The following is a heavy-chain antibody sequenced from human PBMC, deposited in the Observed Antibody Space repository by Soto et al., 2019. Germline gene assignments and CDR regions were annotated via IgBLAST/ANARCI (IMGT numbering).Heavy chain of an antibody. D-gene: IGHD1-7*01. CDR2: IYYSGST. V-gene: IGHV4-59*01. Sequence: PSETLSLTCTVSGGSISSYYWSWIRQPPGKGLEWIGYIYYSGSTNYNPSLKSRFTISVDTSKNQFSLKLSSVTAADTAVYYCARDRPPPVTGTKTASNWFDPWGQGTRVTVSS. CDR1: GGSISSYY. CDR3: ARDRPPPVTGTKTASNWFDP. J-gene: IGHJ5*02.